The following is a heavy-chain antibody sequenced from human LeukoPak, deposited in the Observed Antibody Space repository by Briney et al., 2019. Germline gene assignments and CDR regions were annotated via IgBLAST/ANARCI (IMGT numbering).Heavy chain of an antibody. Sequence: GSSVKVSCKASGGTFSSYAISWVRQAPGQGLEWMGRIIPILEIANYEQKFQGRVTMTRDTSISTAYMELSSLRYGDTAVYYCARGRGYYRTGYVSYFDFWGQGTLVTVSS. CDR2: IIPILEIA. CDR1: GGTFSSYA. V-gene: IGHV1-69*04. CDR3: ARGRGYYRTGYVSYFDF. J-gene: IGHJ4*01. D-gene: IGHD3/OR15-3a*01.